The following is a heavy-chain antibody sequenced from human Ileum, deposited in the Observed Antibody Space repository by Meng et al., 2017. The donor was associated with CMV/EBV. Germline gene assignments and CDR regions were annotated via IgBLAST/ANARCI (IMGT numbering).Heavy chain of an antibody. CDR2: INPTSGVT. D-gene: IGHD3-10*01. Sequence: ASVKVSCKASGYTFTSYYIHWVRQAPGQGLEWMGWINPTSGVTNYAQKFQGSVTLTRDTSISIAYMVLSSLRSDDTAVYYCATSSYYGPGTILGYWGQGTLVTVSS. V-gene: IGHV1-2*02. J-gene: IGHJ4*02. CDR3: ATSSYYGPGTILGY. CDR1: GYTFTSYY.